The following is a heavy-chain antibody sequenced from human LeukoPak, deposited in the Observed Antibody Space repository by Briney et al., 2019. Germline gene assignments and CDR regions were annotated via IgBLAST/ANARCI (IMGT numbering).Heavy chain of an antibody. D-gene: IGHD3-22*01. J-gene: IGHJ4*02. CDR2: ISGSGGST. Sequence: GGSLRLSCAASGFTFSNYAMSWVRQAPGKGLEWVSGISGSGGSTNYADSVKGRLIISRDNSKNTLYLQMNSLRAEDTAVYYCAKDGYYDSSGSPTGSFDYWGQGTLVTVSS. V-gene: IGHV3-23*01. CDR1: GFTFSNYA. CDR3: AKDGYYDSSGSPTGSFDY.